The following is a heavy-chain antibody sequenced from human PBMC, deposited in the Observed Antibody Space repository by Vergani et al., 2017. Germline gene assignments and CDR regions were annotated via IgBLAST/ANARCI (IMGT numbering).Heavy chain of an antibody. CDR3: AREGDSSGSHGDY. CDR1: GFTFSSYA. J-gene: IGHJ4*02. D-gene: IGHD6-19*01. CDR2: ISGSGGST. Sequence: EVQLLESGGGLVQPEGSLRLSCAASGFTFSSYAMSWVRQAPGKGLEWVSAISGSGGSTYYADSVKGRFTISRDNSKNTLYLQMNSLRAEDTAVYYCAREGDSSGSHGDYWGQGTLVTVSS. V-gene: IGHV3-23*01.